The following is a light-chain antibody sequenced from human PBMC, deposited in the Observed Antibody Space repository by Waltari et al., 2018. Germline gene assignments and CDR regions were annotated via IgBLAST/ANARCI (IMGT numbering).Light chain of an antibody. V-gene: IGLV2-14*01. CDR1: SSDVGCYTY. Sequence: QSALTQPAAVSGCPGPLTSISCTGTSSDVGCYTYVPCYQQHPGKAPNFMIYDVSNRPSGVSNRLSGSKSGNTASLTISGLQAEDEADYYCSSYTSSSTLTVFGGGTKLTVL. J-gene: IGLJ3*02. CDR3: SSYTSSSTLTV. CDR2: DVS.